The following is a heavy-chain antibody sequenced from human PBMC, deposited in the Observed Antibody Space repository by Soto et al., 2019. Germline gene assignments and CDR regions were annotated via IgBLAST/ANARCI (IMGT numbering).Heavy chain of an antibody. Sequence: QIQLVQSGAEVKNLGASVKVSCMTSGYTFSLNPIHWVRQAPGQRLEWLGWVNAGNGIARYSPKFQGRVTISRDTSAKTVYMELSSLRPEDTAMYYCARLQYSSGWSHSFDSWGQGSLVTVSS. CDR1: GYTFSLNP. D-gene: IGHD6-19*01. J-gene: IGHJ4*02. CDR2: VNAGNGIA. CDR3: ARLQYSSGWSHSFDS. V-gene: IGHV1-3*01.